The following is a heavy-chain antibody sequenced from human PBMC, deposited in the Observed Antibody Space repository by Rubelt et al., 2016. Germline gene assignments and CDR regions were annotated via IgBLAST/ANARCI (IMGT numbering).Heavy chain of an antibody. J-gene: IGHJ4*02. D-gene: IGHD6-19*01. Sequence: VQLVQSGAEVKKPGASVKVSCKAAGYSFTTYSIHWVRQAPGQRLEWMGWINAGNGNTKYSQQFQSGVRITTDTTASAASMEVGSLRSEDTAIYYCATGYSRGWYVAYWGQGTLVPVSS. V-gene: IGHV1-3*01. CDR1: GYSFTTYS. CDR3: ATGYSRGWYVAY. CDR2: INAGNGNT.